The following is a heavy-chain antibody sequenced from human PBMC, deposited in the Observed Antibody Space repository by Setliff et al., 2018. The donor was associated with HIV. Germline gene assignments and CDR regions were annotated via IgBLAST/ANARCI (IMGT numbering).Heavy chain of an antibody. CDR3: ARDTVGLDY. CDR1: GFTFSDYY. Sequence: PWGSLRLSCAASGFTFSDYYMSWIRQAPGKGLEWVSYISSSSSYTNYADSVKGRFTISRDNAKNSLYLQMNSLRAEDTAVYYCARDTVGLDYWGQGTLVTVSS. CDR2: ISSSSSYT. V-gene: IGHV3-11*05. D-gene: IGHD2-15*01. J-gene: IGHJ4*02.